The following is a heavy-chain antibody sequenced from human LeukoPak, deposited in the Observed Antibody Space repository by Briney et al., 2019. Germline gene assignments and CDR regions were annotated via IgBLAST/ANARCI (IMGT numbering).Heavy chain of an antibody. J-gene: IGHJ4*02. CDR2: IYYSGST. CDR3: ARVEYYYDSSGYYSFDYFDY. CDR1: GGSISSSSYY. V-gene: IGHV4-39*01. Sequence: SETLSLTCTVSGGSISSSSYYWGWIRQPPGKGLEWIGSIYYSGSTYYNPSLKSRVTISVDTSKNQFSLKLSSVTAADTAVYYCARVEYYYDSSGYYSFDYFDYRGQGTLVTVSS. D-gene: IGHD3-22*01.